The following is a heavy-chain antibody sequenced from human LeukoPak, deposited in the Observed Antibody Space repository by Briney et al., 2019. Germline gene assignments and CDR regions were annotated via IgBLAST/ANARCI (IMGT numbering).Heavy chain of an antibody. J-gene: IGHJ4*02. V-gene: IGHV1-18*01. Sequence: ASVTVSLKSSGYTFTSYGISWVRQAPGQGREWMGWISAYNGNTNYAQKLQGRVTMTTDTSTSTAYMELRSLRSDDTAVYYCARGRGYCSSTSCQLTDYWGQGTLVTVSS. CDR2: ISAYNGNT. CDR1: GYTFTSYG. D-gene: IGHD2-2*01. CDR3: ARGRGYCSSTSCQLTDY.